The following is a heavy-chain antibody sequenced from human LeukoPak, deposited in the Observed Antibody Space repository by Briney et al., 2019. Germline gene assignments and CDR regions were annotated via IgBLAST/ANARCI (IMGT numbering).Heavy chain of an antibody. V-gene: IGHV3-21*01. Sequence: GGSLRLSCAASGFTFRSHSMYWVRQAPGKGLEWVSSISSNGNDIYYADSVRGRFTISRDNAKNTLYLQMNSLRPEDTAVYYCARSLLRYFDWLSPGELLGDAFDIWGQGTVVTVSS. J-gene: IGHJ3*02. D-gene: IGHD3-9*01. CDR1: GFTFRSHS. CDR3: ARSLLRYFDWLSPGELLGDAFDI. CDR2: ISSNGNDI.